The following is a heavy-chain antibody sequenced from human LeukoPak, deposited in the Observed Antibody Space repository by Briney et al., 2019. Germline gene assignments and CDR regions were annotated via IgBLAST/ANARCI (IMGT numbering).Heavy chain of an antibody. CDR3: ARDLSQTGTSRYYYYMDV. J-gene: IGHJ6*03. CDR2: IYTSGST. V-gene: IGHV4-4*07. D-gene: IGHD1-7*01. CDR1: GGSISSYY. Sequence: SETLSLTCTVSGGSISSYYWSWIRQPAGKGLEWIGRIYTSGSTNYNPSLKSRVTMSVDTSKNQFSLKLSSVTAADTAVYYCARDLSQTGTSRYYYYMDVWGKGTTVTVSS.